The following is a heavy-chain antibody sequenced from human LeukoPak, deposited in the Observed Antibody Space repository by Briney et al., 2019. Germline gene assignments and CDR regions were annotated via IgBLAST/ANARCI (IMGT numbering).Heavy chain of an antibody. CDR1: GGSISSGGYY. V-gene: IGHV4-31*03. J-gene: IGHJ4*02. Sequence: SRTLSLICTVSGGSISSGGYYWSWIRQHPGQGLEWIGYIYYSGSTYYNPSLKSRVTISVDTSKNQFSLKLSSVTAADTAVYYCARDLYDIGLDYWGQGTLVTVSS. CDR3: ARDLYDIGLDY. CDR2: IYYSGST. D-gene: IGHD3-9*01.